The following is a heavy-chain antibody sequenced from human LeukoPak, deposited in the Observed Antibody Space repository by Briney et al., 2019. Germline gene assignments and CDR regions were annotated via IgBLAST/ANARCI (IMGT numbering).Heavy chain of an antibody. CDR1: GFTFSSYG. D-gene: IGHD3-9*01. V-gene: IGHV3-30*03. CDR3: WHYDILTGYYQDY. CDR2: ISYDGSNK. J-gene: IGHJ4*02. Sequence: PGGSLRLSCAASGFTFSSYGMHWVRQAPGKGLECVAVISYDGSNKYYADSVKGRFTISRDNSKNTLYLQMNSLRAEDTAVYYCWHYDILTGYYQDYWGQGTLVTVSS.